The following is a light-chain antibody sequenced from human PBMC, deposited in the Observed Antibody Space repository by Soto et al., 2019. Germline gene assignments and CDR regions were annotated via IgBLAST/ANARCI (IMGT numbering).Light chain of an antibody. Sequence: EIVLTQTPGALSFSPGGRCTRFFMASQSLSARYLAWYQQKPGQAPRLLVYGASSRATGIPDRFSGSGSGTDFTPIISRLEPEDFAVYYCQQYGGSSWTLGQGTKVDI. J-gene: IGKJ1*01. CDR2: GAS. V-gene: IGKV3-20*01. CDR3: QQYGGSSWT. CDR1: QSLSARY.